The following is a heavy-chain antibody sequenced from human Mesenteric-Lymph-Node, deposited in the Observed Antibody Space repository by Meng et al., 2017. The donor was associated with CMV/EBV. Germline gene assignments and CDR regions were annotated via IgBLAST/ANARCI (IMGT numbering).Heavy chain of an antibody. J-gene: IGHJ4*02. CDR1: GFTFSSYA. V-gene: IGHV3-23*01. CDR2: INSDGSST. CDR3: ARDHCSSMKCYPSGGDFDY. D-gene: IGHD2-2*01. Sequence: GGSLRLSCAASGFTFSSYAMSWVRQAPGKGLEWVSRINSDGSSTSYADSVKGRFTISRDDSKKTLYLQMNSLRTEDTALYYCARDHCSSMKCYPSGGDFDYWGQGTLVTVSS.